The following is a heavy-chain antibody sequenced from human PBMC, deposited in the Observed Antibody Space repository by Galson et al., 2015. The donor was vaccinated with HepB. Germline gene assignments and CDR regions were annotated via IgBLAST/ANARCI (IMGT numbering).Heavy chain of an antibody. Sequence: SLRLSCAASGFTVSSNYMSWVRQAPGKGLEWVSVIYSGGSTYYADSVKGRFTISRDNSKNTLYLQMNSLRAEDTAVYYCAREGCGGDCYLMDYYYGMDVWGQGTTVTVSS. D-gene: IGHD2-21*02. CDR3: AREGCGGDCYLMDYYYGMDV. V-gene: IGHV3-66*01. CDR2: IYSGGST. CDR1: GFTVSSNY. J-gene: IGHJ6*02.